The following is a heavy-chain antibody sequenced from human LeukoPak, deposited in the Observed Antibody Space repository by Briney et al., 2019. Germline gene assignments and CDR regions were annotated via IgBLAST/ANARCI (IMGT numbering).Heavy chain of an antibody. V-gene: IGHV3-23*01. CDR2: IRSGGDGT. D-gene: IGHD4-17*01. J-gene: IGHJ3*02. Sequence: GGSLRLSCAASGFTFTHYAMIWVRQAPGRGLEWVSAIRSGGDGTLYADSVKGRFTFSRDNSKNTLFLLMNNMRAEDTAVYYCARDPNGDYVGAFEMWGPGTKVTVS. CDR3: ARDPNGDYVGAFEM. CDR1: GFTFTHYA.